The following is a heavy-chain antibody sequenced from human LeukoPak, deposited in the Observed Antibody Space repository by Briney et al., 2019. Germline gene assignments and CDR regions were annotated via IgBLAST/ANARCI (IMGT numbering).Heavy chain of an antibody. CDR1: GFTFSSYS. Sequence: GGSLRLSCAASGFTFSSYSMKWVRQAPGKGLEWVSSITGSSSYIYYADSVKGRFTISRDNAKNSLYLQMNSLRAEDTAVYYCARVPGDYWGQGTLVTVSS. CDR2: ITGSSSYI. CDR3: ARVPGDY. J-gene: IGHJ4*02. V-gene: IGHV3-21*01. D-gene: IGHD7-27*01.